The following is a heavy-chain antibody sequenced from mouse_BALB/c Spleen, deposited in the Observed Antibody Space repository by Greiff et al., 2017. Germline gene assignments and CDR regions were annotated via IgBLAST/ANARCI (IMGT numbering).Heavy chain of an antibody. D-gene: IGHD2-2*01. Sequence: EVQLQQSGAELVKPGASVKLSCTASGFNIKDTYMHWVKQRPEQGLAWIGRIDPANGNTKYDPKFQGKATITADTSSNTAYLQLSSLTSEDTAVYYGARGGYDAYYYAMDYWGQGTSVTVSS. V-gene: IGHV14-3*02. J-gene: IGHJ4*01. CDR2: IDPANGNT. CDR3: ARGGYDAYYYAMDY. CDR1: GFNIKDTY.